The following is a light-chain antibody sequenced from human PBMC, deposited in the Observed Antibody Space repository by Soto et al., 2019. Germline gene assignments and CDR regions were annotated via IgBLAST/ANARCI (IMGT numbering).Light chain of an antibody. CDR3: QQSYFYHFT. V-gene: IGKV1-39*01. J-gene: IGKJ3*01. Sequence: GVPSRFTGSGFGTEFTLTISSLQPEDFGTYFCQQSYFYHFTFGPGTKVDIK.